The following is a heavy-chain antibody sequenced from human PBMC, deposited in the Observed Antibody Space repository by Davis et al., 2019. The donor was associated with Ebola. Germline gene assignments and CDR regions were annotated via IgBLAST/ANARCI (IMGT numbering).Heavy chain of an antibody. CDR2: INHSGST. Sequence: SETLSLTCAVYGGSFSGYYWSWIRQPPGKGLEWIGEINHSGSTYYNPSLKSRVTISVDTSKNQFSLKLSSVTAADTAVYYCASLLTYYYDSSGYYRTAYFDYWGQGTLVTVSS. D-gene: IGHD3-22*01. J-gene: IGHJ4*02. V-gene: IGHV4-34*01. CDR1: GGSFSGYY. CDR3: ASLLTYYYDSSGYYRTAYFDY.